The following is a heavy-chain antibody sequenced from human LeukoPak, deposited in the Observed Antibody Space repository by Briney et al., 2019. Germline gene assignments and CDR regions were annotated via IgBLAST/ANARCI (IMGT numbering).Heavy chain of an antibody. CDR1: GGSFSGYY. CDR2: INHSGSS. Sequence: SETLCLTCAISGGSFSGYYWSWIRQPPGKGLEWIGEINHSGSSNYNPSLKSRITISVDTSKNQFSLRLSSMTAADTAVYYCARVGVDSSGYYYVNAFDIWGQGTMVTVSS. D-gene: IGHD3-22*01. V-gene: IGHV4-34*01. CDR3: ARVGVDSSGYYYVNAFDI. J-gene: IGHJ3*02.